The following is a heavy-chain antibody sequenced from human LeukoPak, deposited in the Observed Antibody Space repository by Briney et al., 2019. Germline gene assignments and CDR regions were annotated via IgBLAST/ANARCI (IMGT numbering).Heavy chain of an antibody. CDR3: ARAKATYYYGSGSYRYFDY. D-gene: IGHD3-10*01. Sequence: SETLSLTCTVSGGSISSYYWSWIRQPPGKGLEWIGYIYYSGSTNYNPSLKSRVTISVDTSKNQFSLKLSSVTAADTAVYYCARAKATYYYGSGSYRYFDYWGQGTLVTVSS. J-gene: IGHJ4*02. CDR2: IYYSGST. V-gene: IGHV4-59*01. CDR1: GGSISSYY.